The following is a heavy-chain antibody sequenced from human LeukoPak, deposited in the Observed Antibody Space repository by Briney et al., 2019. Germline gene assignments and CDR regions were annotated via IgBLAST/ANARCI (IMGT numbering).Heavy chain of an antibody. CDR2: IIPIFGIA. CDR1: GGSFSSYA. V-gene: IGHV1-69*04. J-gene: IGHJ6*03. D-gene: IGHD2-8*01. CDR3: ASWGDVYCTNGVCSHYMDV. Sequence: ASVKVSCKASGGSFSSYAISWVRQAPGQGLEWMGRIIPIFGIANYARKFQGRVTITRNTSISTAYMELSSLRSEDTAVYYCASWGDVYCTNGVCSHYMDVWGKGTTVTVSS.